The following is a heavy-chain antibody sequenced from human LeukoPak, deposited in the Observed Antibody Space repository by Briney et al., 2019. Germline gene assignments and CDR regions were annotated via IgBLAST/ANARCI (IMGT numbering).Heavy chain of an antibody. V-gene: IGHV3-9*01. CDR1: GFAFDDYA. J-gene: IGHJ4*02. CDR3: ARGRSLKQWMVRSGAEYFDY. CDR2: VTWKSASI. Sequence: AGGSLRLSCAASGFAFDDYAMYWVRQAPGKGLEWVSGVTWKSASIDYAASVKGRFTVSRDNARNSLHLQMNSLRSEDTALYYCARGRSLKQWMVRSGAEYFDYWGQGALVTVSS. D-gene: IGHD6-19*01.